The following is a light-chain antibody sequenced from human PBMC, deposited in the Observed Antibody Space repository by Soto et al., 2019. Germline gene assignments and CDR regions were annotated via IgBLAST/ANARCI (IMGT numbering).Light chain of an antibody. V-gene: IGKV3-20*01. CDR1: QSVSSSY. J-gene: IGKJ3*01. Sequence: EIVLTQSPGTLSLSPGERATLSCRASQSVSSSYLAWYQQKPGQAPRLLIYGASSRATGIPDRFSGSASGTDFTLTISRLETEDFAVYYCQQYGSSPPLFTFGPGTKVDIK. CDR2: GAS. CDR3: QQYGSSPPLFT.